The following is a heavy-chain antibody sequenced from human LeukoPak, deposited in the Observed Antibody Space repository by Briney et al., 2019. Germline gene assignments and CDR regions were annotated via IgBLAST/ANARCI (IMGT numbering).Heavy chain of an antibody. CDR1: GGSISSSSYY. D-gene: IGHD6-19*01. CDR3: ASQYSGGWNRFDY. J-gene: IGHJ4*02. V-gene: IGHV4-39*01. CDR2: IYYSRST. Sequence: SETLSLTCTVSGGSISSSSYYWGWIRQPPGKGLEGIGSIYYSRSTYYNPSLKSRVTISVDTSKNQFSLKLSSVTAADTAVYYCASQYSGGWNRFDYWGQGTLVTVSS.